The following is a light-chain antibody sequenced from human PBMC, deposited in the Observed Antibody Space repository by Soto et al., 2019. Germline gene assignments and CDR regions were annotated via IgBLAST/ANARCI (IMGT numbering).Light chain of an antibody. V-gene: IGKV1-39*01. CDR1: QNVGTY. CDR3: QQSSSTPQT. CDR2: VAS. J-gene: IGKJ4*01. Sequence: DIQMTQFPFSLSASIGDRVTITCRASQNVGTYLSWYQQKQGKAPKLLINVASTLQSGVPSRFSGSGSGTDFTLAIGSLQPEDFATYYCQQSSSTPQTFGGGTRVEIK.